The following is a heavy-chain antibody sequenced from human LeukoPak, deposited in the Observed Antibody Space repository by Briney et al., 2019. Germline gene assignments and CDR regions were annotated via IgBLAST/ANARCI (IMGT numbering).Heavy chain of an antibody. D-gene: IGHD3-10*01. V-gene: IGHV3-7*01. CDR1: GFTFVSHW. CDR3: AKDLHYGSADY. J-gene: IGHJ4*02. CDR2: INQDGSEK. Sequence: GGSLRLSCVASGFTFVSHWMTWVRQAPGKGLEWVANINQDGSEKYYVDSVKGRFTISRDNAKNALYLQMNSLRAEDTAVYYCAKDLHYGSADYWGQGTLVTVSS.